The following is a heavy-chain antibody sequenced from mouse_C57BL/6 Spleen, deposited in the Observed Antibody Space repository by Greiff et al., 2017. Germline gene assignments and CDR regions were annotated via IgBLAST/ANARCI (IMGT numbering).Heavy chain of an antibody. CDR2: ISSGSSTI. CDR3: ARDYGSSWFAY. J-gene: IGHJ3*01. Sequence: VKLVESGGGLVKPGGSLKLSCAASGFTFSDYGMHWVRQAPEKGLEWVAYISSGSSTIYYADTVKGRFTISRDNAKNNLFLQMTSLRSEDTAMYYCARDYGSSWFAYWGQGTLVTVSA. V-gene: IGHV5-17*01. CDR1: GFTFSDYG. D-gene: IGHD1-1*01.